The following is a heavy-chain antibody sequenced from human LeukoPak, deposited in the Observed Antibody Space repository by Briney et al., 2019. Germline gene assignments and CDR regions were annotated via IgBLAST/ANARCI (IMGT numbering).Heavy chain of an antibody. Sequence: PGGSLRLSCAASGFTFSSYAMHWVRQAPGKGLEYVSAISSNGGSTYYANSVKGRFTISRDNSKNTLYLQMGSLRTEDMAVYYCARGSGYCSSTGCYTSYDFDYWGQGTLVTVSS. V-gene: IGHV3-64*01. CDR3: ARGSGYCSSTGCYTSYDFDY. CDR1: GFTFSSYA. CDR2: ISSNGGST. D-gene: IGHD2-2*01. J-gene: IGHJ4*02.